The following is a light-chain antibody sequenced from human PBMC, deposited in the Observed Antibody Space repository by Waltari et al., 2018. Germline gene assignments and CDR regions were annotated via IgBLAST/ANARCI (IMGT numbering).Light chain of an antibody. V-gene: IGLV2-23*02. Sequence: PGQSITISCTGTSSDVGGYNYVSWYQQYPDKAPKLMIYDVSKRPSGVSNRFSGSKSGNTASLTISGLQAEDEADYYCCSYAGSSTHVLFGGGTKLTVL. CDR3: CSYAGSSTHVL. CDR2: DVS. J-gene: IGLJ2*01. CDR1: SSDVGGYNY.